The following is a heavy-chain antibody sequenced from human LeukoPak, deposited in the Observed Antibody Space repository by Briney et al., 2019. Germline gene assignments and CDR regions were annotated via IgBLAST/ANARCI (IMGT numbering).Heavy chain of an antibody. J-gene: IGHJ4*02. CDR3: ARAWVAVAGTDY. CDR1: GVTVSSNY. Sequence: GGSLRLSCAASGVTVSSNYMSWVRQAPGKGLEWVSVIYSGGSTYYADSVKGRFTISRDNSKNTLYLQMNSLRAEDTAVYYCARAWVAVAGTDYWGQGTLVTVSS. V-gene: IGHV3-53*05. D-gene: IGHD6-19*01. CDR2: IYSGGST.